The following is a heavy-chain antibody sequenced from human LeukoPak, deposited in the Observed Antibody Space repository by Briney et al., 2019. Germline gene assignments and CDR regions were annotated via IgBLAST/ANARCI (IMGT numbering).Heavy chain of an antibody. CDR1: GCPIFSYY. CDR3: ARLKFYDSTGYSPGHYMDV. Sequence: SETLSLTCTVSGCPIFSYYWSWIRQAPGKGLEWMGRFYTGVGTDYNPSLKSRVTMSVDTSKKQFALKLSSVTAADTAVYYCARLKFYDSTGYSPGHYMDVWGKGTTVTVSS. V-gene: IGHV4-4*07. J-gene: IGHJ6*03. D-gene: IGHD3-22*01. CDR2: FYTGVGT.